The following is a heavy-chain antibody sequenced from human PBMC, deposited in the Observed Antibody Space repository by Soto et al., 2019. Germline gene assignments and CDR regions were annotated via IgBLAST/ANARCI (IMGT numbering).Heavy chain of an antibody. CDR3: AKQCPADGYQSVS. CDR1: VFSFRRYA. V-gene: IGHV3-23*01. D-gene: IGHD6-13*01. J-gene: IGHJ4*02. CDR2: ISGSGGST. Sequence: GWCXRLSCASGVFSFRRYARSWVRHAPGKGLECVSAISGSGGSTYYADSVKGRFTISRDNSKNTLYLQMNSLRAEDTAVYYGAKQCPADGYQSVSWAKGTLVIV.